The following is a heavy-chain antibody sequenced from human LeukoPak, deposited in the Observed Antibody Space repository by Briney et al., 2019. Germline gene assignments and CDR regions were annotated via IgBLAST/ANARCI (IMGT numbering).Heavy chain of an antibody. CDR1: GFTFNTYS. CDR2: ISSSSSPI. V-gene: IGHV3-48*04. D-gene: IGHD6-19*01. Sequence: PGGSLRLSCAASGFTFNTYSMNWVRQAPGKGLEWVSYISSSSSPIYYADSVKGRFTISRDNAKNSLYLQMNSLRAEDTAVYYCARDSSGWRAAAFDIWGQGTMVTVSS. CDR3: ARDSSGWRAAAFDI. J-gene: IGHJ3*02.